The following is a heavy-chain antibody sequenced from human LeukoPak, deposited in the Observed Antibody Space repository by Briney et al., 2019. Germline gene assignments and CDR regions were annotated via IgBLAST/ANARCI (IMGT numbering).Heavy chain of an antibody. D-gene: IGHD3-22*01. V-gene: IGHV1-46*01. J-gene: IGHJ3*02. CDR1: GYIFTSYY. CDR2: INPSGGSI. CDR3: ARGRNYYDSSGYYYGGDAFDI. Sequence: GASVKVSCKASGYIFTSYYMYWVRQAPGQGLEWMGIINPSGGSIRYAQKFQGRVTMTRDTSTSTVYMELSSLRSEDTAVYYCARGRNYYDSSGYYYGGDAFDIWGQGTMVTVSS.